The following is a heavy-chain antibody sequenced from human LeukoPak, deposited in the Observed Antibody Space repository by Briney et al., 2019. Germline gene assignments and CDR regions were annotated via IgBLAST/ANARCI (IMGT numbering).Heavy chain of an antibody. D-gene: IGHD1-7*01. CDR2: IWHDGNSK. J-gene: IGHJ4*02. CDR1: GFTFSSYS. V-gene: IGHV3-33*08. Sequence: GGSLRLSCAASGFTFSSYSMNWVRQAPGKGLEWVAVIWHDGNSKYYADSVKGRFTISRDNSKNMLYLQMSRLRADDTAVYYCARGGNIWNYRSYFDYWGQGALVTVSS. CDR3: ARGGNIWNYRSYFDY.